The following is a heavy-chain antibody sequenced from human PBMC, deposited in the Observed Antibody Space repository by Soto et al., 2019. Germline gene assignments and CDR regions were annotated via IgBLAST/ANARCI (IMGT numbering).Heavy chain of an antibody. D-gene: IGHD6-13*01. CDR2: LNSDGTSA. V-gene: IGHV3-74*01. Sequence: EVQLVESGGGLVQPGGSLRLSCAASGFTFSSYWMHWVRQAPGKGLVWVSRLNSDGTSANYADSVKGRFTTSRDNAQNTVYLQMNSLRVEDTAVHYWGRGSWPKCYLEVLRKGTTGTISS. CDR3: GRGSWPKCYLEV. CDR1: GFTFSSYW. J-gene: IGHJ6*03.